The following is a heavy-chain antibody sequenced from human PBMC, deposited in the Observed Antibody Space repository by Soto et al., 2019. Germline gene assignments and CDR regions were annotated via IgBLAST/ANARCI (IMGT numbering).Heavy chain of an antibody. D-gene: IGHD1-26*01. V-gene: IGHV3-48*03. CDR3: ARRASR. CDR1: GFTFSSSE. CDR2: IHPSGQPI. Sequence: EVQLVESGGGLVQPGGSLRLSCAVSGFTFSSSEMYWVRQAPGKGLEWISYIHPSGQPILYADSVKGRFTISRDNANNSLFLQMNSLRAEDTAVYYCARRASRWGQGKMVTVSS. J-gene: IGHJ3*01.